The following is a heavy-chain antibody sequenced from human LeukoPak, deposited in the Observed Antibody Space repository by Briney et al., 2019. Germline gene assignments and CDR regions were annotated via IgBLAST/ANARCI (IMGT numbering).Heavy chain of an antibody. CDR2: IRRGKNGYTT. D-gene: IGHD3-16*01. Sequence: GGSLRLSCAASGFTFSDYILDWVRQAPGKGLEWIGRIRRGKNGYTTEYAASVKGRFIISRDDSKKSMYLYMNNLRAEDTAVYYSTRDGGGGDNSAFDIWGQGTMVTASS. CDR3: TRDGGGGDNSAFDI. J-gene: IGHJ3*02. CDR1: GFTFSDYI. V-gene: IGHV3-72*01.